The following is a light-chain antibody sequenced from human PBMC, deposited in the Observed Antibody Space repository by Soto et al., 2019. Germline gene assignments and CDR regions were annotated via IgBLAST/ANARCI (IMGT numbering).Light chain of an antibody. Sequence: QSVLTQPPSVSGAPGQRVTISCTGSSSNIGAGYHVQWYQQLPGTAPKLLTHNNIIRPSGVPDRFSGSKSGTSASLAITGLQAEDETDYYCQSYDSRLGVVFGGGTKVTVL. CDR2: NNI. CDR3: QSYDSRLGVV. V-gene: IGLV1-40*01. CDR1: SSNIGAGYH. J-gene: IGLJ3*02.